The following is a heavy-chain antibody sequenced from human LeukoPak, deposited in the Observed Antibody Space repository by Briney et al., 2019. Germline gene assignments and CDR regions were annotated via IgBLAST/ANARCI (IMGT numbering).Heavy chain of an antibody. D-gene: IGHD3-3*01. Sequence: PGGSLRLSCAASGFTFSSYSMNWVRQAPGKGLEWGSYISSSSSSIYYADSVKGRFTISRDNAKDSLYLQMTSLRAEDTAVYYCARDRGAYTIFVPMDVWGKGTAVTVSS. CDR2: ISSSSSSI. CDR3: ARDRGAYTIFVPMDV. CDR1: GFTFSSYS. V-gene: IGHV3-48*04. J-gene: IGHJ6*03.